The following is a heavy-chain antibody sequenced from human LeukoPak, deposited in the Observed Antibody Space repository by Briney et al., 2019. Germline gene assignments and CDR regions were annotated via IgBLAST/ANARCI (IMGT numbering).Heavy chain of an antibody. D-gene: IGHD1-26*01. Sequence: SVKVSCKASEATFTALAIGWVRRAPGQGLNGLGGIIPIFGTANYAQKFQGRVTITTDESTSTAYMELSSLRSEDTAVYYCARDSGSYLYFDYWGQGTLVTVSS. V-gene: IGHV1-69*05. CDR3: ARDSGSYLYFDY. CDR1: EATFTALA. CDR2: IIPIFGTA. J-gene: IGHJ4*02.